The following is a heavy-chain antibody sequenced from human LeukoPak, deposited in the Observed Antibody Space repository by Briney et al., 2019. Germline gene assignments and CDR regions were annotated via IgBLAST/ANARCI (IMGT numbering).Heavy chain of an antibody. Sequence: PGGSLRLSCAASGFTFTTYWMGWVRQAPGKGLEWVANIKQDGSEQYYVDSVKGRFTISRDNAKNSLSLQMNSLRAEDTAVYYCARGPYYYDSSGYYESDWGQGTLVTVSS. CDR2: IKQDGSEQ. CDR1: GFTFTTYW. D-gene: IGHD3-22*01. J-gene: IGHJ4*02. V-gene: IGHV3-7*01. CDR3: ARGPYYYDSSGYYESD.